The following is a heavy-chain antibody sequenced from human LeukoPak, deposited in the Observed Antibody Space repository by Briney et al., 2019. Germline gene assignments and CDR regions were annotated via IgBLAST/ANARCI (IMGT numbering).Heavy chain of an antibody. CDR1: GFTFSSYG. J-gene: IGHJ5*02. V-gene: IGHV3-30*02. CDR2: IRYDGSNK. D-gene: IGHD3-10*01. CDR3: AKDKPRGLFWFDP. Sequence: PGGSLRLSCAASGFTFSSYGMHWVRQAPGKGLERVAFIRYDGSNKYYADSVKGRFTISRDNSKNTLYLQMNSLRAEDTAVYYCAKDKPRGLFWFDPWGQGTLVTVSS.